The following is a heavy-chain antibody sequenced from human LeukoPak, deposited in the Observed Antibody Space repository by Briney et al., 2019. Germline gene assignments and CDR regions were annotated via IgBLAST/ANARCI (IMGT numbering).Heavy chain of an antibody. CDR3: ARHGIGGYSPQRWFAT. D-gene: IGHD2-21*01. J-gene: IGHJ5*02. CDR2: IYPADSDT. CDR1: GYTFTSYW. Sequence: PGESWKSSCQVSGYTFTSYWIGWVRQMPGKGLEWMGIIYPADSDTRYSPSFQGQDTISVDTSISTAYLQWRSLQASDTAMYYCARHGIGGYSPQRWFATWGQGTLVTVSS. V-gene: IGHV5-51*01.